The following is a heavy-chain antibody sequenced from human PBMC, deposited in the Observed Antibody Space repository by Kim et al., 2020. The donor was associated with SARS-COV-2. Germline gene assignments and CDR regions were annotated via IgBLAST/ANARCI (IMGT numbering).Heavy chain of an antibody. CDR3: AKDCRYYGSGSSNAFDI. Sequence: GGSLRLSCAASGFTFSSYAMSWVRQAPGKGLEWVSAISGSGGSTYYAVSVKGRFTISRDNSKNTLYLQMNSLRAEDTAVYYCAKDCRYYGSGSSNAFDIWGQGTMVTVSS. CDR1: GFTFSSYA. V-gene: IGHV3-23*01. J-gene: IGHJ3*02. D-gene: IGHD3-10*01. CDR2: ISGSGGST.